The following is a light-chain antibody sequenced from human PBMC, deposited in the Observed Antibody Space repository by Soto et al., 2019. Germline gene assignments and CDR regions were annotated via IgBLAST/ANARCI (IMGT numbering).Light chain of an antibody. V-gene: IGKV4-1*01. J-gene: IGKJ5*01. CDR1: QSLLYSSNNKNY. CDR3: QQYYTTPPIT. Sequence: DIVMTQSPDSLAVSLGERATINCKSSQSLLYSSNNKNYLAWYQQKPGQPPKLLIYWASTRESGVPDRFSGSGSGTDFTLTISSLQAEDAAVYYCQQYYTTPPITFGQGTRLEIK. CDR2: WAS.